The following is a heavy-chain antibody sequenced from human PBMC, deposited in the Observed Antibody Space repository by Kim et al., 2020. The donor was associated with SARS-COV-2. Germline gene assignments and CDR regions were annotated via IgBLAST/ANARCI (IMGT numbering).Heavy chain of an antibody. D-gene: IGHD3-3*01. J-gene: IGHJ6*02. Sequence: GESLKISCKGSGYSFTSYWISWVRQMPGKGLEWIGRIDPSDSYTNYSPSFQGHVTISADKSISTAYLQWSSLKASDTAMYYCASQSYDFWSGYYGMDVWGQGTTVTVSS. CDR2: IDPSDSYT. CDR1: GYSFTSYW. CDR3: ASQSYDFWSGYYGMDV. V-gene: IGHV5-10-1*01.